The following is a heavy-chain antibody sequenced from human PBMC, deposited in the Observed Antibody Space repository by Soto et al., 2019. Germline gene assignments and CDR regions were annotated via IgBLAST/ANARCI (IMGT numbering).Heavy chain of an antibody. J-gene: IGHJ5*02. D-gene: IGHD6-19*01. CDR3: ARGRSQGYSSGWYVGGVWRQGEGSTRNNWFDP. Sequence: QVQLQESGPGLVKPSQTLSLTCTVSGGSISSGGYYWSWIRQHPGKGLEWIGYIYYSGSTYYNPSLKSRVTISVDTSKNQFSLKLSSVTAADTAVYYCARGRSQGYSSGWYVGGVWRQGEGSTRNNWFDPWGQGTLVTVSS. V-gene: IGHV4-31*03. CDR2: IYYSGST. CDR1: GGSISSGGYY.